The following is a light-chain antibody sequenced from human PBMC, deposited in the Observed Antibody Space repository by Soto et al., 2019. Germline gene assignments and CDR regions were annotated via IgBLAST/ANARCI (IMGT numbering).Light chain of an antibody. J-gene: IGKJ5*01. Sequence: EIVLAQSPGTLSLSPGERATLSCRASQSVSRYFAWYQQKPGQAPRLLMYDTSYMATGIPARFSGSGSGTDFTLTISSLEPEDFANYYCQQRSNSITFGQGTRLEIK. V-gene: IGKV3-11*01. CDR3: QQRSNSIT. CDR1: QSVSRY. CDR2: DTS.